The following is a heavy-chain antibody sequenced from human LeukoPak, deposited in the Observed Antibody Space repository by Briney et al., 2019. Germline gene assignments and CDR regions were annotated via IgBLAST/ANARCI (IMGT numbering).Heavy chain of an antibody. CDR2: IYSGGST. CDR3: ARETSHWYFDL. J-gene: IGHJ2*01. Sequence: GGSLRLSCAASGFTFSSYAMSWVRQAPGKGLEWVSVIYSGGSTYYADSVKGRFTISRDNSKNTLYLQMNSLRAEDTAVYYCARETSHWYFDLWGRGTLVTVSS. V-gene: IGHV3-53*01. CDR1: GFTFSSYA.